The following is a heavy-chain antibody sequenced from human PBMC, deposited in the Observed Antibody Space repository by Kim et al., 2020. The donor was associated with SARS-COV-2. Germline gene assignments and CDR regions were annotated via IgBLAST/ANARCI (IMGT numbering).Heavy chain of an antibody. CDR1: GFTFSSYW. CDR2: IKQDGSEK. D-gene: IGHD2-2*01. Sequence: GGSLRLSCAASGFTFSSYWMSWVRQAPGKGLEWVANIKQDGSEKYYVHSVKGRFTISRDNAKNSLYLQMNSLRAEDTAVYYCARVGRIVVVPAATNWYFDLWGRGTLVTVSS. J-gene: IGHJ2*01. V-gene: IGHV3-7*01. CDR3: ARVGRIVVVPAATNWYFDL.